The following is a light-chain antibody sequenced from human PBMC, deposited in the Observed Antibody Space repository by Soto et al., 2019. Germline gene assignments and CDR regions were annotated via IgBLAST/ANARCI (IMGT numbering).Light chain of an antibody. CDR1: QDINNW. V-gene: IGKV1-5*01. Sequence: DIRMTQSPSTLSASVGDRVTITCRASQDINNWLAWYQQKPGNAPKFLIYDASTLESGVPSRFSGGGSGTEFTLTISSLQPDDSATYYCQQYYSRRTFGQGTKVDIK. J-gene: IGKJ1*01. CDR3: QQYYSRRT. CDR2: DAS.